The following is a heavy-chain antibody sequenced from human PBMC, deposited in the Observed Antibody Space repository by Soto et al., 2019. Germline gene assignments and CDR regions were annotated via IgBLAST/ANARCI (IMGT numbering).Heavy chain of an antibody. V-gene: IGHV1-18*01. D-gene: IGHD3-3*01. CDR3: AIIRIFGVPLSSDGMDV. CDR1: GYTFTSYG. CDR2: ISAYNGNT. J-gene: IGHJ6*02. Sequence: QVQLVQSGAEVKKPGASVKVSCKASGYTFTSYGISWVRQAPGQGLEWMGWISAYNGNTNYAQKLQGRVTMTTDTSTSTAYMELRSLRSDDTAVYYCAIIRIFGVPLSSDGMDVWGQGTTVTVSS.